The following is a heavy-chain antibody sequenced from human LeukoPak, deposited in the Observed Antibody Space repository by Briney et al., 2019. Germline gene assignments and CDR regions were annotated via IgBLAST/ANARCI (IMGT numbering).Heavy chain of an antibody. J-gene: IGHJ5*02. V-gene: IGHV3-11*01. CDR3: ARDGGKMYSSTWYGGWFDP. CDR2: ISSGGSTI. D-gene: IGHD6-13*01. CDR1: GFTFSDYY. Sequence: GGTLRLSCAASGFTFSDYYMTWMRQAPGKGLEWVSYISSGGSTIYYVDSVKGRFTISRDNAKNSLYLQMNSLRAEDTAVYYCARDGGKMYSSTWYGGWFDPWGQGTLVTVSS.